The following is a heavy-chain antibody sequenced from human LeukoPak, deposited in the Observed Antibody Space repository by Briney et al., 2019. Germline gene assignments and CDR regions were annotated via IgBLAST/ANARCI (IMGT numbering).Heavy chain of an antibody. V-gene: IGHV5-51*01. CDR3: ARHIPIAAAGHYYYYMDV. CDR2: IYPGDSDT. CDR1: GYSFTSYW. D-gene: IGHD6-13*01. J-gene: IGHJ6*03. Sequence: GESLKISCKGSGYSFTSYWIGWVRQMPGKGLEWMGIIYPGDSDTRYGPSFQGQVTISADKSISTAYLQWSSLKASDTAMYYCARHIPIAAAGHYYYYMDVWGKGTTVTVSS.